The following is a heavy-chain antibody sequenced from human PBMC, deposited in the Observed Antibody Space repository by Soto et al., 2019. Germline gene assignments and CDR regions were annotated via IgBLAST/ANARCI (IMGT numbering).Heavy chain of an antibody. CDR2: ISYDGSNK. J-gene: IGHJ3*02. V-gene: IGHV3-30*03. CDR3: ATHNWEPPPGHAFDI. CDR1: GFTFSSYG. Sequence: GGSLRLSCAASGFTFSSYGMHWVRQAPGKGLEWVAVISYDGSNKYYADSVKGRFTISRDNSKNTLYLQMNSLRAEDTAVYYCATHNWEPPPGHAFDIWGQGTMVTVSS. D-gene: IGHD1-1*01.